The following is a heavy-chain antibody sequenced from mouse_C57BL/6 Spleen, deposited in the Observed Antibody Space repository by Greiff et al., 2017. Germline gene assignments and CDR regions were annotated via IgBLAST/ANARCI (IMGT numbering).Heavy chain of an antibody. CDR1: GYAFSSSW. CDR2: IYPGDGDT. J-gene: IGHJ3*01. CDR3: ARSSGYSFAY. D-gene: IGHD3-2*02. V-gene: IGHV1-82*01. Sequence: QVQLKESGPELVKPGASVKISCKASGYAFSSSWMNWVKQRPGKGLEWIGRIYPGDGDTNYNGKFKGKATLTADKSSSTAYMQLSSLTSEDSAVYFCARSSGYSFAYWGQGTLVTVSA.